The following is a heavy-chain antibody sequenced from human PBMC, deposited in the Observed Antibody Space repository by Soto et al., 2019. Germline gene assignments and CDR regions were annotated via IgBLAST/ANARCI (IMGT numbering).Heavy chain of an antibody. V-gene: IGHV3-30-3*01. Sequence: PGGSLRLSCAASGFTFSSYAMHWVRQAPGKGLEWVAVISYDGSNKYYADSVKGRFTISRDNSKNTLYLQMNSLRAEDTAVYYCAMIFGVVIGANWFDPRGQGTLVTVSS. CDR2: ISYDGSNK. D-gene: IGHD3-3*01. CDR1: GFTFSSYA. J-gene: IGHJ5*02. CDR3: AMIFGVVIGANWFDP.